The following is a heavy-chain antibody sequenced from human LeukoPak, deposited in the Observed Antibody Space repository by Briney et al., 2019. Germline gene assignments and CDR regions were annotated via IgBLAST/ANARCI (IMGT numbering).Heavy chain of an antibody. J-gene: IGHJ3*02. CDR3: VRLQPNTGEWAFDI. CDR1: GGSISSYY. Sequence: SETLSLTSTVSGGSISSYYCSWIRQPPGEGLEWIGYISNSGSTNYNPSLKSRVTISVDTSKNQLSLKLSSVTAADTAVYHCVRLQPNTGEWAFDIWGQGTMVSVSS. CDR2: ISNSGST. D-gene: IGHD1-1*01. V-gene: IGHV4-59*01.